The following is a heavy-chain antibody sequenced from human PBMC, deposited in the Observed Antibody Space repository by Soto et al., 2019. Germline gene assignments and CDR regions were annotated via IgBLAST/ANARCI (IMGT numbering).Heavy chain of an antibody. D-gene: IGHD3-22*01. Sequence: GGSLRLSCAASGFTFSSYGMHWVRQAPGKGLEWVAVISYDGSNKYYADSVKGRFTISRDNSKNTLYLQMNSLRAEDTAVYYCAKGAMIVGYSPQHYWGQGT. CDR1: GFTFSSYG. CDR2: ISYDGSNK. CDR3: AKGAMIVGYSPQHY. J-gene: IGHJ4*02. V-gene: IGHV3-30*18.